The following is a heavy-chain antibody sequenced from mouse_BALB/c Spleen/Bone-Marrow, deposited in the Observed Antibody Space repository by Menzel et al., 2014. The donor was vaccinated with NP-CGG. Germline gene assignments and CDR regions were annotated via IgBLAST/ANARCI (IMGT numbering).Heavy chain of an antibody. D-gene: IGHD2-1*01. CDR1: GYTFTSYW. J-gene: IGHJ3*01. CDR2: IAPGSGST. V-gene: IGHV1S41*01. CDR3: AREDMGYGNNDLFAY. Sequence: DLVKPGASVKLSCKASGYTFTSYWINWIKQRPGQGLEWIGRIAPGSGSTYYNEMFQGKATLTVDTSSSTAYIQLSSLSSEDSAVYFCAREDMGYGNNDLFAYWGQGTLVTVSA.